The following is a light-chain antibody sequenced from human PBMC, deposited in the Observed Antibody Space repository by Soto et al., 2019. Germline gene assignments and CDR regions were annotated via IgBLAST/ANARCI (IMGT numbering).Light chain of an antibody. Sequence: QSVLTQPPSVSGAPGRRVTISCTGSSSNIGAGYDVHWYQQLPGTAPKLLIYGNSNRPSGVPDRFSGSKSGTSAFLAITGLQAEDEADYYCQSYDSSLSVVFGGGTKLTVL. V-gene: IGLV1-40*01. CDR3: QSYDSSLSVV. CDR2: GNS. J-gene: IGLJ2*01. CDR1: SSNIGAGYD.